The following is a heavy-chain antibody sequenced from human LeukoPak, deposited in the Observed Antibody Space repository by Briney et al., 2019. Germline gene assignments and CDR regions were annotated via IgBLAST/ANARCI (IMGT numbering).Heavy chain of an antibody. V-gene: IGHV4-34*01. CDR1: GGSFSGYY. D-gene: IGHD3-10*01. Sequence: PSETLSLTCAVYGGSFSGYYWSWIRQPPGKGLEWIGEINHSGSTNYNPSLKSRVTISVDTSKNQFSLKLSSVTAADTAVYYCARRLMVRGNNWFDPWGQGTLVTVSS. J-gene: IGHJ5*02. CDR2: INHSGST. CDR3: ARRLMVRGNNWFDP.